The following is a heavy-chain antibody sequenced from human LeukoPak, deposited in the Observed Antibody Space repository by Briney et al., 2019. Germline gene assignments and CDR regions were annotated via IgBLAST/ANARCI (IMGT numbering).Heavy chain of an antibody. V-gene: IGHV1-2*06. CDR3: ARAVDTAMVVFDY. CDR2: INPNSGGT. D-gene: IGHD5-18*01. J-gene: IGHJ4*02. CDR1: GYTFTGYY. Sequence: GASVKVSCKASGYTFTGYYMHWVRQAPGQGLEWMGRINPNSGGTNYAQKFQGRVTMTRDTSISTAYMELSRLRSDDTAVYYCARAVDTAMVVFDYWGQGTLVTVSS.